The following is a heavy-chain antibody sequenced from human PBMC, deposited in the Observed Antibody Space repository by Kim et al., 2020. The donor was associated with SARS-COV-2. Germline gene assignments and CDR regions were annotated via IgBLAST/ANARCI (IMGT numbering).Heavy chain of an antibody. J-gene: IGHJ4*02. V-gene: IGHV1-3*01. CDR3: AREGRDTNAGSWDY. D-gene: IGHD3-10*01. Sequence: ASVKLSCKASGYTFSSYGLHWVRQAPGQRLEWMGWINVATGGTKYSQNFQGRVAITRDTSANTAYMELSSLSSEDTAVYYCAREGRDTNAGSWDYWGQGTLVTVSS. CDR1: GYTFSSYG. CDR2: INVATGGT.